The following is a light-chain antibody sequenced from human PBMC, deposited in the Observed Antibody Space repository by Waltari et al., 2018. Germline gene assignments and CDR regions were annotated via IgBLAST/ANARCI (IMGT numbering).Light chain of an antibody. CDR3: QQYNNYPFT. Sequence: TCRASQRISTWLAWYQQKPGQAPKLLSYKASSLESGVPARFSGSGSGTEFTLTISSLQPDDFATYYCQQYNNYPFTFGPGTKVDIK. V-gene: IGKV1-5*03. J-gene: IGKJ3*01. CDR2: KAS. CDR1: QRISTW.